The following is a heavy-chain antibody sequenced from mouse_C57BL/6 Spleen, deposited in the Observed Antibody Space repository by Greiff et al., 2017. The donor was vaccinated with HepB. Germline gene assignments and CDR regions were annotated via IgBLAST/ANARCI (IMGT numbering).Heavy chain of an antibody. Sequence: VKLQESGAELAKPGASVKLSCKASGYTFTSYWMHWVKQRPGQGLEWIGYINPSSGYTKYNQKFKDKATLTADKSSSTAYMQLSSLTYEDSAVYYCGITTVVAHNAMDYWGQGTSVTVSS. CDR3: GITTVVAHNAMDY. V-gene: IGHV1-7*01. D-gene: IGHD1-1*01. CDR2: INPSSGYT. J-gene: IGHJ4*01. CDR1: GYTFTSYW.